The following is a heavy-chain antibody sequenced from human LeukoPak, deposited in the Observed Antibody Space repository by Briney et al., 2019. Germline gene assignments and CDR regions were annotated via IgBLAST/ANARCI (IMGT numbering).Heavy chain of an antibody. J-gene: IGHJ4*02. CDR3: ARNQLDGYNHMAPHDY. Sequence: GGSLRLSCAASGFTFSSYAMHWVRQAPGKGLEWVAVISYDGSNKYYADSVKGRFTISRDNSKNTLYLQMNSLRAEDTAVYYCARNQLDGYNHMAPHDYWGQGTLVTVSS. CDR2: ISYDGSNK. CDR1: GFTFSSYA. V-gene: IGHV3-30-3*01. D-gene: IGHD5-24*01.